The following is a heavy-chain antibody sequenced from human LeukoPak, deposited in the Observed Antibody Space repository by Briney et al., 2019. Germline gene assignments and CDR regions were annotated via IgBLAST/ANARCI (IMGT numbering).Heavy chain of an antibody. CDR1: GGSISGYY. D-gene: IGHD6-13*01. Sequence: SETLSLTCDVSGGSISGYYWSWIRQSPGKGLEWIGYVFHTGDTNYNPSLKSRVTISVDTSKNQFSLKLSSVTAADTAVYYCARLAAAGLYYYMDVWGKGTTVTVSS. CDR2: VFHTGDT. J-gene: IGHJ6*03. CDR3: ARLAAAGLYYYMDV. V-gene: IGHV4-59*08.